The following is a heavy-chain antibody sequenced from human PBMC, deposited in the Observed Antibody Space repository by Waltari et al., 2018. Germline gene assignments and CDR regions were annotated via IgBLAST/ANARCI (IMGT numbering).Heavy chain of an antibody. V-gene: IGHV1-69-2*01. D-gene: IGHD1-26*01. CDR3: ATPARYSGSYYGGYFDY. CDR1: GYTFTDYY. Sequence: EVQLVQSGAEVKKPGATVKISCKVSGYTFTDYYMHWVQQAPGKGLEWMGLVEPEDGETIYAEKFQGRVTITADTSTDTAYMELSSLRSEDTAVYYCATPARYSGSYYGGYFDYWGQGTLVTVSS. CDR2: VEPEDGET. J-gene: IGHJ4*02.